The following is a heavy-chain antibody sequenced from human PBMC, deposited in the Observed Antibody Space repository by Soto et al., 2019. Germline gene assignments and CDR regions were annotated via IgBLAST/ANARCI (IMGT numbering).Heavy chain of an antibody. CDR3: ARGLGSSGYESYYYGMDV. V-gene: IGHV4-34*01. Sequence: SETLSLTCAVYGGSFSGYYWSWIRQPPGKGLEWIGEINHSGSTNYNPSLKSRVTISVDTSKSQFSLKLSSVIAADTALYYWARGLGSSGYESYYYGMDVWGQGTTVTVSS. CDR2: INHSGST. D-gene: IGHD3-22*01. J-gene: IGHJ6*02. CDR1: GGSFSGYY.